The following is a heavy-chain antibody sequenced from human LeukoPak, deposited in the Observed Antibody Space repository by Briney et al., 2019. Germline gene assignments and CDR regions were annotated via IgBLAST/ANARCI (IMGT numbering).Heavy chain of an antibody. CDR1: GGSISSGGYY. CDR3: ARDRYSSGWYWFDP. V-gene: IGHV4-31*03. Sequence: SETLSLTCTVSGGSISSGGYYWSWIRQHPGKGLEWIGYIYYSGSTHYNPSLKSRVTISVDTSKNQFSLKLSSVTAADTAVYYCARDRYSSGWYWFDPWGQGTLVTVSS. J-gene: IGHJ5*02. CDR2: IYYSGST. D-gene: IGHD6-19*01.